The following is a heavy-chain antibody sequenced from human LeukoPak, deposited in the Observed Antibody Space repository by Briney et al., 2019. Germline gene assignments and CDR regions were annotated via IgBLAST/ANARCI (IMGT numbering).Heavy chain of an antibody. Sequence: GGSLRLSCAASGFTFSSYSMNWVRQAPGKGLEWVSAISGGAISTYYADSVKGRFTISRDNSKNTLYLQMNSLRAEDTAVYYCARAYYYYYMDVWGKGTTVTISS. V-gene: IGHV3-23*01. CDR2: ISGGAIST. J-gene: IGHJ6*03. CDR1: GFTFSSYS. CDR3: ARAYYYYYMDV.